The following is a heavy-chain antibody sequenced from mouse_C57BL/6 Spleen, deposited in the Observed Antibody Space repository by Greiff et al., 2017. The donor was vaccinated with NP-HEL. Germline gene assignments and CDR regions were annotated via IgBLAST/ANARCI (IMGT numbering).Heavy chain of an antibody. D-gene: IGHD2-2*01. CDR3: ARFYYGYDAWFAY. J-gene: IGHJ3*01. Sequence: VQLQQSGPELVKPGASVKISCKASGYSFTGYYMNWVKQSPEKSLEWIGEINPSTGGTTYNQKFKAKATLTVDKSSSPAYMQLKSLTSEDSAVYYCARFYYGYDAWFAYWGQGTLVTVSA. CDR1: GYSFTGYY. CDR2: INPSTGGT. V-gene: IGHV1-42*01.